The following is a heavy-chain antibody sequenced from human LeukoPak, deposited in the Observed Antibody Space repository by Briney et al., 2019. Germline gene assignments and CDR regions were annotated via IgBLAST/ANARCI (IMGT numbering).Heavy chain of an antibody. D-gene: IGHD2-15*01. CDR2: INPNSGGT. CDR3: ASSPTSECSGGSCYSY. Sequence: ASVKVSCKASGYTFTGYYMHWARQAPGQGLEWMGWINPNSGGTNYVQKFQGRVTMTRDTSITTAYMQLSRLRSDDTAVYYCASSPTSECSGGSCYSYWGQGTLVTVSS. CDR1: GYTFTGYY. V-gene: IGHV1-2*02. J-gene: IGHJ4*02.